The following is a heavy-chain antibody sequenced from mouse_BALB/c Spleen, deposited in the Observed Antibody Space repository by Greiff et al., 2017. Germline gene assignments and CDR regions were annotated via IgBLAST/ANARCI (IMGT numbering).Heavy chain of an antibody. J-gene: IGHJ4*01. D-gene: IGHD2-10*02. CDR3: ARRGYGNLYYAMDY. CDR1: GYTFTSYY. CDR2: IYPGNVNT. Sequence: QVQLQQSGPELVKPGASVRISCKASGYTFTSYYIHWVKQRPGQGLEWIGWIYPGNVNTKYNEKLKGKATLTADKSSSTAYMQLSSLTSEDSAVYFCARRGYGNLYYAMDYWGQGTSVTVSS. V-gene: IGHV1S56*01.